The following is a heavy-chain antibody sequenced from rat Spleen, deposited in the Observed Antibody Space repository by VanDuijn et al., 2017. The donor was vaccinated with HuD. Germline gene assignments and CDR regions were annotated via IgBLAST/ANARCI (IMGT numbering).Heavy chain of an antibody. V-gene: IGHV5-25*01. CDR1: GFTFSDYY. CDR2: ISPGGGTT. Sequence: EVQLVESDGGLVQPGRSLKLSCAASGFTFSDYYMAWVRQAPTKGLEWVASISPGGGTTYYRDSVKGRFTVSRDNAKSNLYLQMDSLRSEDTATNYCARRGYDGSYISPYWYSDFWGPGTMVTVSS. J-gene: IGHJ1*01. D-gene: IGHD1-12*02. CDR3: ARRGYDGSYISPYWYSDF.